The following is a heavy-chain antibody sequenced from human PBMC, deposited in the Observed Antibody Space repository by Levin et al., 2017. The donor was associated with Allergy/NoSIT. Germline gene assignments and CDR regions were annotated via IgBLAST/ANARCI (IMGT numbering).Heavy chain of an antibody. D-gene: IGHD4-23*01. CDR3: ARVGYGGSSGWGAFAI. CDR2: SSGGGSSV. Sequence: GGSLRLSCAASAFTFSTYTISWARQAPGKGLEWVSSSSGGGSSVYADSVKGRFTISRDNAKNSVYLQINRLRVEDTAVYYCARVGYGGSSGWGAFAIWGQGTVVTVSS. J-gene: IGHJ3*02. CDR1: AFTFSTYT. V-gene: IGHV3-21*01.